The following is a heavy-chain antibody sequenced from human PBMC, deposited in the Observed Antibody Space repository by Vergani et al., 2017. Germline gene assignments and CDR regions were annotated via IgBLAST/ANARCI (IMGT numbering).Heavy chain of an antibody. J-gene: IGHJ4*02. V-gene: IGHV3-30*03. CDR3: TSLRQWLVWYFDY. D-gene: IGHD6-19*01. CDR1: GFTFSSYG. Sequence: QVQLVESGGGVVQPGRSLRLSCAASGFTFSSYGMHWVRQAPGKGLEWVAVISYDGSNKYYADSVKGRFTISRDNSKNTLYLQMNSLRAEDTAVYYCTSLRQWLVWYFDYWGQGTLVTVSS. CDR2: ISYDGSNK.